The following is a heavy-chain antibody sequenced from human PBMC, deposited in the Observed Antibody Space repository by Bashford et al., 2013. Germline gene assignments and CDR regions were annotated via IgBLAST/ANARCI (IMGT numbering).Heavy chain of an antibody. CDR1: GYTFTSYD. D-gene: IGHD6-13*01. Sequence: ASVKVSCKASGYTFTSYDINWVRQATGQGLEWMGWMNPNSGNTGYAQKFQGQVTISADKSISTAYLQWSSLKASDTAMYYCARHYVGWSSSRGYYYYGMDVWGQGTTVTVSS. CDR2: MNPNSGNT. J-gene: IGHJ6*02. V-gene: IGHV1-8*01. CDR3: ARHYVGWSSSRGYYYYGMDV.